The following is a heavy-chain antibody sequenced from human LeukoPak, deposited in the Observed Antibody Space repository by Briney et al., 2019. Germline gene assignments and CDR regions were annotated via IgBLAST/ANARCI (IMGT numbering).Heavy chain of an antibody. Sequence: SVKVSCKASGGTFSSYAISWVRQAPGQGLEWMGGIIPIFGTANYAQKFQGRVTITADESTSTAYMELSSLRSEDTAVYYCARDTTVTTSFYYGMDVWGQGTTVTVSS. V-gene: IGHV1-69*13. CDR1: GGTFSSYA. CDR3: ARDTTVTTSFYYGMDV. J-gene: IGHJ6*02. CDR2: IIPIFGTA. D-gene: IGHD4-17*01.